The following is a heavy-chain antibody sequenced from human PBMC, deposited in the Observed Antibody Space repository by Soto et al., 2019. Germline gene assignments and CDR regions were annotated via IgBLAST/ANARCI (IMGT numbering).Heavy chain of an antibody. Sequence: GGSLRLSCAASGFTFSSYSMNWVRQAPGKGLEWVSSISSSSSYIYYVDSVKGRFTISRDNAKNSLYLQMNSLRTEDTAVYYCARDYCPFCSAAVAGYDAFDIWGQGTMVTVSS. CDR1: GFTFSSYS. CDR2: ISSSSSYI. D-gene: IGHD6-19*01. J-gene: IGHJ3*02. CDR3: ARDYCPFCSAAVAGYDAFDI. V-gene: IGHV3-21*01.